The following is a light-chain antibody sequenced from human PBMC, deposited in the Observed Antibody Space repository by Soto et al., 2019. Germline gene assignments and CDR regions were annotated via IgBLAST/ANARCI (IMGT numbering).Light chain of an antibody. V-gene: IGKV3-20*01. CDR3: QQYGSSPRT. CDR2: AAS. CDR1: QSAPYNY. Sequence: EVVLTQSPGTLSLSPGERATLSCRASQSAPYNYLAWYQQKPGQAPRLLIYAASSRATGIPDRFSGSGSGTDFTLTISRLEPEDFAMYYCQQYGSSPRTFGQGTKVEIK. J-gene: IGKJ1*01.